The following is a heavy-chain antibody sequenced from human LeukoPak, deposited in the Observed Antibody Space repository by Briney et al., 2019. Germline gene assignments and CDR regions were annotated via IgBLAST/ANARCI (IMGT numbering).Heavy chain of an antibody. V-gene: IGHV4-38-2*02. J-gene: IGHJ4*02. CDR1: GYSISSGYY. CDR3: ATEYSSSPHY. CDR2: IYHSGST. Sequence: SETLSLTCTVSGYSISSGYYWGWIRQPPGKGLEWIGSIYHSGSTYYNPSLKSRVTISVDTSKNQFSLKLSSVTAADTAVYYCATEYSSSPHYWGQGALVTVSS. D-gene: IGHD3-22*01.